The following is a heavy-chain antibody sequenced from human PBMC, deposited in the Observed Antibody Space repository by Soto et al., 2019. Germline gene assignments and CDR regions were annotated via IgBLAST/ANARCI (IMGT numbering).Heavy chain of an antibody. Sequence: EVQLVESGGGLVQPGGSLRLSCAASGFSFSHYCMSWVRQAPGKGLEWVANIKQDGSEKYDVDSVKGRFTISRDNAKNSMFLQMDSLRDEDPAVYYCSRVPATRDISSYGVAGKYYYYDMDVWGKGTTVTVSS. CDR2: IKQDGSEK. V-gene: IGHV3-7*04. CDR1: GFSFSHYC. J-gene: IGHJ6*03. D-gene: IGHD1-26*01. CDR3: SRVPATRDISSYGVAGKYYYYDMDV.